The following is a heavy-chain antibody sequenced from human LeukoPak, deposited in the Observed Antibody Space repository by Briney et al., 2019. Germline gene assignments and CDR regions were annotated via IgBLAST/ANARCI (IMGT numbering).Heavy chain of an antibody. J-gene: IGHJ4*02. CDR3: AKVASGSYYPPTFDY. V-gene: IGHV3-23*01. CDR1: GFRFNNYA. D-gene: IGHD1-26*01. CDR2: ITASGGDT. Sequence: PGGSLRLSCAASGFRFNNYAMSWVRQAPGKGLERVSGITASGGDTFSADSVKGRFTISRDNSKNTLYLQMNSLRAEDTAVYYCAKVASGSYYPPTFDYWGQGTLVTVSS.